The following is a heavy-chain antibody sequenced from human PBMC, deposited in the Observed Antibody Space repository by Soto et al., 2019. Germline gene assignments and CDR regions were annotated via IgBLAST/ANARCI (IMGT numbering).Heavy chain of an antibody. Sequence: GGSLRLSCAASGFTFSSYGMHWVRQAPGKGLEWVAVIWYDGSNKYYADSVKGRFTISRDNSKNTLYLQMNSLRAEDTAVYYCARGGGGKSDAFDIWGQGTMVT. J-gene: IGHJ3*02. CDR1: GFTFSSYG. D-gene: IGHD2-15*01. CDR3: ARGGGGKSDAFDI. CDR2: IWYDGSNK. V-gene: IGHV3-33*01.